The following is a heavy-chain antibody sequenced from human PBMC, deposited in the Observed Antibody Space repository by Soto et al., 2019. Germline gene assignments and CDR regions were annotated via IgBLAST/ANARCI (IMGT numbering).Heavy chain of an antibody. CDR3: ARDATRGYSYDQNWFEP. V-gene: IGHV3-21*01. CDR2: ISSSSSYI. Sequence: VSLRLSCAASGFTFSSYSMNWVRQAPVKGLEWVSSISSSSSYIYYADSVKGRFTISRDNAKNSLYLQMNSLRAEDTAVYYCARDATRGYSYDQNWFEPWGQGTLVNVSS. J-gene: IGHJ5*02. D-gene: IGHD5-18*01. CDR1: GFTFSSYS.